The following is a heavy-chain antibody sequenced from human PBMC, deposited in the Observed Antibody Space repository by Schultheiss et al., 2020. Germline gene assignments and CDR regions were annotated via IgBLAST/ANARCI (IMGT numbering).Heavy chain of an antibody. J-gene: IGHJ4*02. D-gene: IGHD2-15*01. CDR1: GYTFTSYG. CDR3: ARDRDRARGGGSCLDY. Sequence: ASVKVSCKASGYTFTSYGISWVRQAPGQGLEWMGWISAYNGNTNYAQKLQGRVTMTTDTSTSTAYMELRSLRSDDTAVYYCARDRDRARGGGSCLDYWGQGTLVNVSS. CDR2: ISAYNGNT. V-gene: IGHV1-18*01.